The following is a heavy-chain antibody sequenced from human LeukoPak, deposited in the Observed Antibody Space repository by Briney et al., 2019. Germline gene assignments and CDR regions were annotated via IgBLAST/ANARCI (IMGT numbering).Heavy chain of an antibody. J-gene: IGHJ4*02. CDR1: GYSISSGYY. V-gene: IGHV4-38-2*01. CDR3: ARLYSGVTRPFDY. CDR2: IYHSGST. D-gene: IGHD4-23*01. Sequence: SETLSLTCAVSGYSISSGYYWGWIRQPPGKGLEWIGSIYHSGSTYYNPSLKSRVTISVDTPKNQFSLKLSSVTAADTAVYYCARLYSGVTRPFDYWGQGTLVTVSS.